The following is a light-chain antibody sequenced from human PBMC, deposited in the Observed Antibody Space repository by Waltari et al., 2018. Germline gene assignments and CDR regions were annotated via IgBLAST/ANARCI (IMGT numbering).Light chain of an antibody. V-gene: IGKV1-5*03. Sequence: DIQMTQSPSTLSASVGDRVTITCRASQSISSWLAWYQQKPGKAPKLLIYKASSLESGVPARFSGSGSGTEFTLTISSLQPDDFATDYCQQYNSDSPFTFGQGTKLEIK. CDR3: QQYNSDSPFT. CDR2: KAS. CDR1: QSISSW. J-gene: IGKJ2*01.